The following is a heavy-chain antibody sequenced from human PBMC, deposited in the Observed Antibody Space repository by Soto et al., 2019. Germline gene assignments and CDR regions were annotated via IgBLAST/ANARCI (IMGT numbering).Heavy chain of an antibody. CDR1: GFTFSSYG. V-gene: IGHV3-30*02. CDR3: ATDYYDSSGYYLEYFQH. CDR2: IWYDGSNK. Sequence: GGSLRLSCAASGFTFSSYGMHWVRQAPGKGLEWVAFIWYDGSNKYYADSVKGRFTISRDNSKNTLYLQMNSLRAEDTAVYYCATDYYDSSGYYLEYFQHWGQGTLVTVSS. J-gene: IGHJ1*01. D-gene: IGHD3-22*01.